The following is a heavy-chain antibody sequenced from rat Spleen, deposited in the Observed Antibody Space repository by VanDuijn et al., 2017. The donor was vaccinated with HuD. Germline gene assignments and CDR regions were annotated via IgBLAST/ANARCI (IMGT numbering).Heavy chain of an antibody. V-gene: IGHV2-30*01. CDR3: ARHRRSSYIHEYFDY. CDR1: GFSLTSHN. Sequence: QVQLKESGPGLVQPSQTLSLTCTVSGFSLTSHNVHWVRQTTGRSLEWMGMMWTGGATDFNSALKSRLRISRDTSKSQIFLQVNSLQPEDTGTYYCARHRRSSYIHEYFDYWGQGVMVTVSS. J-gene: IGHJ2*01. D-gene: IGHD1-2*01. CDR2: MWTGGAT.